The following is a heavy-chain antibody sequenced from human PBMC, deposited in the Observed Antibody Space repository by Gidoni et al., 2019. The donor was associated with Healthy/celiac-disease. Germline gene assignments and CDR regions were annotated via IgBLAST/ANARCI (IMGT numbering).Heavy chain of an antibody. D-gene: IGHD6-19*01. Sequence: QVQLVESGGGVVQPGRSLRLYCAASGFTFSSYGMHWVRQAPGKGLEWVAVIWYDGSNKYYASSVKGRFTISRDNSKNTLYLQMNSLRAEDTAVYYCARDSGGWTLGYYYYMDVWGKGTTVTVSS. CDR1: GFTFSSYG. CDR3: ARDSGGWTLGYYYYMDV. V-gene: IGHV3-33*08. CDR2: IWYDGSNK. J-gene: IGHJ6*03.